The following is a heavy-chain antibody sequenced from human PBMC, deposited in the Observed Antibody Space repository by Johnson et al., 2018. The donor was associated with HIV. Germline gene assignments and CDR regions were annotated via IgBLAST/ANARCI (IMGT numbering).Heavy chain of an antibody. J-gene: IGHJ3*02. CDR2: IKQDGSEK. CDR3: ARVGVVHDSSGTPVFDI. V-gene: IGHV3-7*01. Sequence: VQLVESGGGLVQPGGSLRLYCAASGFTFSSYWMSWVRQAPGKGLEWVANIKQDGSEKYYVDSVKGRFTLARDNSKNTLYLQLSSLRTEDTAVFYCARVGVVHDSSGTPVFDIWGQGTMVTVSS. D-gene: IGHD3-22*01. CDR1: GFTFSSYW.